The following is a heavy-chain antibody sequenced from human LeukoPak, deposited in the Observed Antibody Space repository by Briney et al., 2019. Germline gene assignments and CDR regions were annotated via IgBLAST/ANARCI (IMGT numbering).Heavy chain of an antibody. D-gene: IGHD4-17*01. CDR1: GGTISSGDYY. Sequence: SETLSLTCTVSGGTISSGDYYWSWIRQPPGEGLEWIGYIYYSGSAYYNPSLKSRVTISVDTSKNQFSLKLSSVTAADTAVYYCARVAPGTVTTSYFDYWGQGTLVTVSS. CDR2: IYYSGSA. CDR3: ARVAPGTVTTSYFDY. V-gene: IGHV4-30-4*01. J-gene: IGHJ4*02.